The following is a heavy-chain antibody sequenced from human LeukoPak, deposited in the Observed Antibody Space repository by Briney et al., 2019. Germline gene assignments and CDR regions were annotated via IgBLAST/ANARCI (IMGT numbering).Heavy chain of an antibody. V-gene: IGHV1-18*01. D-gene: IGHD1-14*01. CDR2: ISAYNGNT. CDR3: ARDRSSLNLPGAFDI. Sequence: ASVKVSCKASGYTFTSSGISWVRHAPEQGLEWMGWISAYNGNTNYAQKLQSRVTMTTDTSTSTAYMELRSLRSDDTAVYYCARDRSSLNLPGAFDIWGQGTMVTVSS. J-gene: IGHJ3*02. CDR1: GYTFTSSG.